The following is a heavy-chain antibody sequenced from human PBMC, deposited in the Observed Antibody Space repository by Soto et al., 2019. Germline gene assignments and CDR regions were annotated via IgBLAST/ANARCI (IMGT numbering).Heavy chain of an antibody. CDR2: INPNSGGT. CDR1: GYTFTGYY. J-gene: IGHJ5*02. D-gene: IGHD3-22*01. Sequence: ASVKVSCKASGYTFTGYYMHWVRQAPGQGLEWMGWINPNSGGTNYAQKFQGWVTMTRDTSISTAYMELSRLRSDDTAAYYCARVGSPTYDYYDSSGYYFSWFDPWGQGTLVTVSS. V-gene: IGHV1-2*04. CDR3: ARVGSPTYDYYDSSGYYFSWFDP.